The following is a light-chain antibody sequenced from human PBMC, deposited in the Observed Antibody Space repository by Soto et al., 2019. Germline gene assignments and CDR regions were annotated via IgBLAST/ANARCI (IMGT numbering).Light chain of an antibody. V-gene: IGLV2-14*03. CDR1: GSDVGGYNF. J-gene: IGLJ2*01. Sequence: QSALPQPASVSGSPGQSITISCTATGSDVGGYNFVSWYQQHPGKAPKLMIYDVNIRPSGVSNRFSGSKSGNTASLTISGLQAEDEADYYCCSYPSSSTRVIFGGGTKVTVL. CDR2: DVN. CDR3: CSYPSSSTRVI.